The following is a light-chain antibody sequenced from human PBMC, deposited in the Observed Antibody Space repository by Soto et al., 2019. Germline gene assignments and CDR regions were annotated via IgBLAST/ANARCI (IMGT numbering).Light chain of an antibody. Sequence: EIVLTQSPATLSLSPGERATLSCRASQSVSSYLAWYQQKPGQAPSLLIYDASNRATGIPARFSGSGSGADFTLNISSLEPEDFAVYYCQQRSNWPLLTFGGGTKVEIK. CDR2: DAS. V-gene: IGKV3-11*01. CDR1: QSVSSY. J-gene: IGKJ4*01. CDR3: QQRSNWPLLT.